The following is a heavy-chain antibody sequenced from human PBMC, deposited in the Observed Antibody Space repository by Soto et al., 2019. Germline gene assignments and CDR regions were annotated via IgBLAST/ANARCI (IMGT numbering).Heavy chain of an antibody. V-gene: IGHV2-70*13. J-gene: IGHJ6*02. CDR2: IDWDDDK. Sequence: SGPTLVNPTQTLTLTCTFSGFSLNSNGMCVNWIRQPPGKALEWLALIDWDDDKYYSTSLKTRLTISRDTSKNQVVLTRTTMDPVDTATYYCARTSALPLGYPHGMDVWGQGTTVTVSS. D-gene: IGHD7-27*01. CDR1: GFSLNSNGMC. CDR3: ARTSALPLGYPHGMDV.